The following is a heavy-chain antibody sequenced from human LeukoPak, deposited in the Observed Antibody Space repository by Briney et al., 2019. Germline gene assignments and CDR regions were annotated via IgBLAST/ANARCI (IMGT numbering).Heavy chain of an antibody. CDR3: ARAGGYVFYFDY. J-gene: IGHJ4*02. D-gene: IGHD5-12*01. CDR2: IYSTGST. V-gene: IGHV4-39*07. Sequence: SETLSLTCTASGGSISSISYYWGCVRQTPGKGLEWIGCIYSTGSTYYNPSLTSRVTMSLDTSKNQFSLSLSSVTAADTAVYYCARAGGYVFYFDYWGLGTLVTVSS. CDR1: GGSISSISYY.